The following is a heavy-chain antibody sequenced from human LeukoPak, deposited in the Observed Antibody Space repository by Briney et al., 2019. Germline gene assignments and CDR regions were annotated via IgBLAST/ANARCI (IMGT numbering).Heavy chain of an antibody. J-gene: IGHJ3*01. D-gene: IGHD1-1*01. CDR3: ARNEAA. CDR1: GFIFISFS. V-gene: IGHV3-30*04. CDR2: ITHDGRKT. Sequence: GGSLRLSCAASGFIFISFSMNWVRQAPGKGLEWVACITHDGRKTYHADSVKGRFTISRDDSKNTIYLQMSSLTPEDTAVYYFARNEAAWGQGTTDTVSS.